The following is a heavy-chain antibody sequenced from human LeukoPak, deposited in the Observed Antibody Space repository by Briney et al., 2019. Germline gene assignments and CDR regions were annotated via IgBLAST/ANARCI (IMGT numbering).Heavy chain of an antibody. CDR1: GYTFTAYY. CDR2: FDPEDGET. J-gene: IGHJ4*02. Sequence: GASVKVSCKASGYTFTAYYMHWVRQAPGKGLEWMGGFDPEDGETIYAQKFQGRVTMTEDTSTDTAYMELSSLRSEDTAVYYCATGDGGSYIGFDYWGQGTLVTVSS. D-gene: IGHD1-26*01. CDR3: ATGDGGSYIGFDY. V-gene: IGHV1-24*01.